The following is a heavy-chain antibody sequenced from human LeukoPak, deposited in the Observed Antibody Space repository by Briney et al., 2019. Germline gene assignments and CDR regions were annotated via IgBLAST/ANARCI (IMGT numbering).Heavy chain of an antibody. J-gene: IGHJ4*02. CDR2: ISGSGGST. CDR3: AKFPGFVVVPAAISYFDY. CDR1: GFTFSSYS. D-gene: IGHD2-2*02. Sequence: GGSLRLSCAASGFTFSSYSMNWVRQAPGKGLEWVSAISGSGGSTYYADSVKGRFTISRDNSKNTLYLQMNSLRAEDTAVYYCAKFPGFVVVPAAISYFDYWGQGTLVTVSS. V-gene: IGHV3-23*01.